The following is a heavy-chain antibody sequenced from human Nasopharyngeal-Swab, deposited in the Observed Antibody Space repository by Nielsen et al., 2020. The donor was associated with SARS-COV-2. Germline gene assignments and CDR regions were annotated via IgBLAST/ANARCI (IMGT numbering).Heavy chain of an antibody. J-gene: IGHJ6*02. CDR1: GFTFSSYS. D-gene: IGHD3-10*01. V-gene: IGHV3-23*01. Sequence: GESLKISCAASGFTFSSYSMNWVRQAPGKGLEWVSAISGSGGSTYYADSVKGRFTISRDNSKNSLYLQMNSLRDEDTAVYYCARQVVRGEYYYYGMDVWGQGTTVTVSS. CDR2: ISGSGGST. CDR3: ARQVVRGEYYYYGMDV.